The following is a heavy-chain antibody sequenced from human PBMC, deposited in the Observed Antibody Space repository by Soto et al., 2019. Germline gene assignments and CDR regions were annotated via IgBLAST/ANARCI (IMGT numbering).Heavy chain of an antibody. J-gene: IGHJ6*03. CDR2: ISWNSGSI. V-gene: IGHV3-9*01. D-gene: IGHD1-1*01. CDR1: GFTFDDYA. CDR3: AKNGARDYYYYYMDV. Sequence: GGSLRLSCAASGFTFDDYAMHWVRQAPGKGLEWVSGISWNSGSIGYADSVKGRFTISRDNAKNSLYLQMNSLRAEDTALYYCAKNGARDYYYYYMDVWGKGTTVTVSS.